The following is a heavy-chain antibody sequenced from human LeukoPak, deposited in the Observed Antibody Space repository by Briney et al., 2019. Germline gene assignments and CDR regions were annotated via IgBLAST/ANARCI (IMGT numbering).Heavy chain of an antibody. CDR1: GGSISSSSYY. J-gene: IGHJ4*02. V-gene: IGHV4-39*01. CDR2: IYYSGST. D-gene: IGHD3-16*02. Sequence: PSETLSLTCTVSGGSISSSSYYWGWIRQPPGKGLEWIGSIYYSGSTYYNPSLKSRVTISVDTSKNQFSLKLSSVTAADTAVYYCARPTRGYTPFDYWGQGTLVTVSS. CDR3: ARPTRGYTPFDY.